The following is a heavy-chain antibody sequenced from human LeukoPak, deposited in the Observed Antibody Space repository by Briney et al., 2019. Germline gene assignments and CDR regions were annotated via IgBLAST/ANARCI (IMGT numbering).Heavy chain of an antibody. Sequence: AGGSLRLSCAASGFTFSSYAMHWVRQAPGKGLEWVAVISYDGSNKYYADSVKGRFTISRDNSKNTLYLQMNSLRAEDTAVYYCARADSGGYYSWPDYWGQGTLVTVSS. J-gene: IGHJ4*02. V-gene: IGHV3-30-3*01. CDR3: ARADSGGYYSWPDY. D-gene: IGHD3-22*01. CDR1: GFTFSSYA. CDR2: ISYDGSNK.